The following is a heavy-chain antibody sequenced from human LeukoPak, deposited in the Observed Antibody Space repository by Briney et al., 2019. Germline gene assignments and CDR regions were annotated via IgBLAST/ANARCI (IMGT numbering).Heavy chain of an antibody. CDR1: GGSISSGDYY. CDR2: IYYSGST. J-gene: IGHJ2*01. CDR3: AVTVTRDWYFDL. D-gene: IGHD4-17*01. V-gene: IGHV4-30-4*01. Sequence: SQTLSLTCTVSGGSISSGDYYWSWIRQPPGKGLGWIGYIYYSGSTYYNPSLKSRVTISVDTSKNQFSLKLSSVTAADTAVYYCAVTVTRDWYFDLWGRGTLVTVSS.